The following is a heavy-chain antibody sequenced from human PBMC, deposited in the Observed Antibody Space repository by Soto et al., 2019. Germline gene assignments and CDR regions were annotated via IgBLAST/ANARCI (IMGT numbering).Heavy chain of an antibody. Sequence: SQTLCLTCTVSGGSISSGGYSGSWIRQPPGKGLEWIGYIYHSGSTYYNPSLKSRVTISVDRSKNQFSLKLRSVTAADTALYYCARVPDRWGQGTLVIGSS. J-gene: IGHJ5*02. CDR2: IYHSGST. D-gene: IGHD2-2*01. CDR1: GGSISSGGYS. V-gene: IGHV4-30-2*01. CDR3: ARVPDR.